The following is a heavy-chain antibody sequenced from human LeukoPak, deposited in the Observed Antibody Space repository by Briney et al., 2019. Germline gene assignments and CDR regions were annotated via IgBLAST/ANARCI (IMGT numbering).Heavy chain of an antibody. D-gene: IGHD2-15*01. Sequence: GGPLRLSCAASGFPFSGYAMHWVRQAPGKGLEWVALISYDGNIKYYADSVKGRFTISRDNSKRELYLHMNGLRAEDTAVYYCARDFPPRHVVVAATPDYWGQGTLVTVSS. CDR1: GFPFSGYA. V-gene: IGHV3-30-3*01. CDR3: ARDFPPRHVVVAATPDY. CDR2: ISYDGNIK. J-gene: IGHJ4*02.